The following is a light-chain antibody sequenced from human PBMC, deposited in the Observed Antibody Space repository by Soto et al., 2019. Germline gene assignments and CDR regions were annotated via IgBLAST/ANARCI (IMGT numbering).Light chain of an antibody. CDR3: QQYGSSRRT. J-gene: IGKJ1*01. Sequence: EIVLTQSPGTLSLSPGERATLSCRASQSVNSRLAWYQHKPGQAPRLLISGASSRATGIPDRFSGSGSGTDFTLTISRLEPEDFAVYYCQQYGSSRRTFGQGTKVDIK. CDR1: QSVNSR. CDR2: GAS. V-gene: IGKV3-20*01.